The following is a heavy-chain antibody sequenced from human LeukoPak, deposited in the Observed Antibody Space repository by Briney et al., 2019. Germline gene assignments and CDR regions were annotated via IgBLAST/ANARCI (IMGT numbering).Heavy chain of an antibody. CDR2: ISASAAMT. CDR3: AKWARYCTNGVCYYFDY. CDR1: GFTFNNYV. Sequence: GGSLRLSCEASGFTFNNYVMTWVRQAPGKGLEWVSSISASAAMTYYADSVKGRFTVSRDNSNNTLYLQMNSLRAEDTAVYYCAKWARYCTNGVCYYFDYWGQGTLVTVSS. J-gene: IGHJ4*02. V-gene: IGHV3-23*01. D-gene: IGHD2-8*01.